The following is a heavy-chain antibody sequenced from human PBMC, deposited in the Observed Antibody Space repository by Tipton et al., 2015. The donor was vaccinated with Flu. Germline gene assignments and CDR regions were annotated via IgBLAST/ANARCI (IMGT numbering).Heavy chain of an antibody. CDR1: GGTFSSYA. CDR3: ARDVAQSGYPYYYYGMDV. J-gene: IGHJ6*02. V-gene: IGHV1-69*09. D-gene: IGHD5-12*01. CDR2: IIPILGIA. Sequence: QLVQSGAEVKKPGSSVKVSCKASGGTFSSYAISWVRQAPGQGLEWMGGIIPILGIANYAQKFQGRVTITADKSTSTAYMELSSLRSEDTAVYYCARDVAQSGYPYYYYGMDVWGQGTTVTVSS.